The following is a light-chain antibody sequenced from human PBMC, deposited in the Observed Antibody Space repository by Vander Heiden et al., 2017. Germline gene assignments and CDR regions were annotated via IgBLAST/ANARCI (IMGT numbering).Light chain of an antibody. CDR2: EVS. CDR3: MQNIQHPRT. Sequence: DTVMTQTPLSLSVTPGQPASISCKPSQSLLRSGRKTYLYWYLQKPGQAPQLLIYEVSNRFSGVPERFSGSGSGTDFTLKISRVEAEDVGVYYCMQNIQHPRTFGQGTKLEIK. J-gene: IGKJ2*01. CDR1: QSLLRSGRKTY. V-gene: IGKV2D-29*01.